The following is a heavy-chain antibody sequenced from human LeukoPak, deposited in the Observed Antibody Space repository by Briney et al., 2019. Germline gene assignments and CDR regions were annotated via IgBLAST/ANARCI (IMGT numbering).Heavy chain of an antibody. CDR1: GFTFSSYG. CDR2: IRYDGSSK. D-gene: IGHD3-10*01. V-gene: IGHV3-30*02. J-gene: IGHJ5*02. Sequence: GGSLRLSCVASGFTFSSYGMYWVRQAPGKGLEWVTFIRYDGSSKFYADSVKGRFTISRDNSKNTLYLQMNSLRAEDTAVYYCAKDQISFYYGSGIYFDPWGQGTLVTVSS. CDR3: AKDQISFYYGSGIYFDP.